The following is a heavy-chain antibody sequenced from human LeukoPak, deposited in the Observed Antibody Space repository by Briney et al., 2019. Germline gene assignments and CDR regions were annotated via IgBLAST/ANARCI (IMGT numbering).Heavy chain of an antibody. CDR2: INSDGSVT. V-gene: IGHV3-74*01. CDR3: ARRWQSNQGDAYDF. Sequence: PGGSLRLSCAASGFTFSSYRMNRVRQAPGKGLVWVSHINSDGSVTNYADSVKGRFTISRDNAKNTLYLQMNSLRAEDTAVYYCARRWQSNQGDAYDFWGQGTMVTVSS. D-gene: IGHD4-11*01. CDR1: GFTFSSYR. J-gene: IGHJ3*01.